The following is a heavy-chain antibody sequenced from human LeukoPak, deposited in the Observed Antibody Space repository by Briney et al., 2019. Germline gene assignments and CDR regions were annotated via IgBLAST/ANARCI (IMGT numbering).Heavy chain of an antibody. D-gene: IGHD3-10*01. V-gene: IGHV3-23*01. CDR3: AKRGVVIRVVLVGFHKEAYCFDS. CDR2: ISDSGGST. Sequence: GGSLRLSCAVSGITLSNYGMTWVRQAPGKGLEWVAGISDSGGSTNYADSVKGRFTISRDSPKNTLYLQMNSLRAEDTAVYFCAKRGVVIRVVLVGFHKEAYCFDSWGQGALVTVSS. J-gene: IGHJ4*02. CDR1: GITLSNYG.